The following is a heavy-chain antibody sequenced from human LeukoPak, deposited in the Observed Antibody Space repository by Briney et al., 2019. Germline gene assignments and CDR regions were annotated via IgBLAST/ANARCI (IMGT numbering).Heavy chain of an antibody. J-gene: IGHJ4*02. CDR1: VGSISSSSYY. Sequence: SVTLSLTCTVSVGSISSSSYYWGWIRQPPGKGLECIGSIYYSGSTYYNPSLKSRVTISVDTSKNQFSLQLNSVTPEDTAVYYCARDKWAPYSSGWYYYFDYWGQGTLVTVSS. V-gene: IGHV4-39*02. CDR2: IYYSGST. CDR3: ARDKWAPYSSGWYYYFDY. D-gene: IGHD6-19*01.